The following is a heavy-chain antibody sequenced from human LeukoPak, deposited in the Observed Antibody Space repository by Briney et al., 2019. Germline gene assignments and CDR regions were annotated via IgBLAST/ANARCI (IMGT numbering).Heavy chain of an antibody. CDR2: INPNSGGT. Sequence: ASVKVSCKASGYTFTGYYMHWVRQAPGQGLEWMGWINPNSGGTNYAQKFQGRVTVTRDTSISTAYMELSSRRSDGTAVYDCAXXVGXXSGGSCYPVNWFDPWGQGTLVTVSS. CDR1: GYTFTGYY. V-gene: IGHV1-2*02. CDR3: AXXVGXXSGGSCYPVNWFDP. J-gene: IGHJ5*02. D-gene: IGHD2-15*01.